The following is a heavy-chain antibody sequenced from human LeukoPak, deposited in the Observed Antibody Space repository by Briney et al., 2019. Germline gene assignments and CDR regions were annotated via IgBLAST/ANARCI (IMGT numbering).Heavy chain of an antibody. CDR3: ARDPVVPAAKGLDY. V-gene: IGHV4-34*01. D-gene: IGHD2-2*01. J-gene: IGHJ4*02. Sequence: RSSETLSLTCAVYGGSFSGYYWSWIRQPPGKGLEWIGEINHSGSTNYNPSLKSRVTISVDTSKNQFSLKLSSVTAADTAVYYCARDPVVPAAKGLDYWGQGTLVTVSS. CDR1: GGSFSGYY. CDR2: INHSGST.